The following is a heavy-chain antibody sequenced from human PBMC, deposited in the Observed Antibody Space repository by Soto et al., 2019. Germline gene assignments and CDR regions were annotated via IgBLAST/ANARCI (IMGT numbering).Heavy chain of an antibody. CDR2: ISAHNGNT. Sequence: QVHLVQSGAEVKKPGASVKVSCKASGYTFTSYGITWVRQAPGQGLEWMGWISAHNGNTDSAQKLQGRVIVPRDTSTSTAYMELRSLRSDDTAVYYCARGRYGDYWGQGALVTVSS. CDR3: ARGRYGDY. V-gene: IGHV1-18*01. J-gene: IGHJ4*02. D-gene: IGHD1-1*01. CDR1: GYTFTSYG.